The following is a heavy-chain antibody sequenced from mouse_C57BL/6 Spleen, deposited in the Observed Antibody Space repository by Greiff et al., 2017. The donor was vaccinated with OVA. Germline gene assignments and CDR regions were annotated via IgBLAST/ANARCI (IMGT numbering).Heavy chain of an antibody. V-gene: IGHV1-50*01. CDR1: GYTFTSYW. CDR3: ARRPLYYFDY. Sequence: QVQLQQPGAELVKPGASVKLSCKASGYTFTSYWMQWVKQRPGQGLEWIGEIDPSDSYTNYNQKFKGKATLTVDTSSSTAYMQLSSLTSEDSAVYYCARRPLYYFDYWGQGTTLTVSS. J-gene: IGHJ2*01. CDR2: IDPSDSYT. D-gene: IGHD6-1*01.